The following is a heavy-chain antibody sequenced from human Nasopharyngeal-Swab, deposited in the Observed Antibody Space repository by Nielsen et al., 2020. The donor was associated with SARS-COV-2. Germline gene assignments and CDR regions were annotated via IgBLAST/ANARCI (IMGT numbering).Heavy chain of an antibody. V-gene: IGHV5-51*01. CDR3: ARTYCGGDCLETFDY. CDR1: GYSFTSYW. D-gene: IGHD2-21*02. J-gene: IGHJ4*02. CDR2: IYPGDSDT. Sequence: GGSLRLSCKGSGYSFTSYWIGWVRQMPGKGLEWMGIIYPGDSDTRYSPSFQGQVTISADKSISTAYLQWSSLKASDTATYYCARTYCGGDCLETFDYWGQGTLVTVSS.